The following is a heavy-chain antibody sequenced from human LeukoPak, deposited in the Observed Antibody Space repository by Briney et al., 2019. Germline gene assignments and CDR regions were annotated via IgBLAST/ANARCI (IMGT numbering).Heavy chain of an antibody. CDR1: GISFSSYE. V-gene: IGHV3-48*03. D-gene: IGHD5-24*01. J-gene: IGHJ4*02. CDR2: ISSSGSTI. Sequence: PGGSLILSCAASGISFSSYEMNWGRPAPGEGVGWVSYISSSGSTIYYADSVKGRFTISRDNAKNSLYLQMNSLRAEDTAVYYCNVGRDFVGGDYWGQGTLVTVSS. CDR3: NVGRDFVGGDY.